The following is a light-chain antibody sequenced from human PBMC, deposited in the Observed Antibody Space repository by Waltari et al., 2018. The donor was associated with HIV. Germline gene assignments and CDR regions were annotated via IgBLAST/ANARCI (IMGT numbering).Light chain of an antibody. J-gene: IGKJ4*01. CDR2: WAS. CDR3: QEYHTNNLT. Sequence: DIVMTQSPDYLAVSLGERATLNCKSSQSLLYSSNNKNYLAWYQQKPGQPPKLLFYWASTRESGVPNRFSGSGSGTDFTLTITSLQAEDVAVYYCQEYHTNNLTIGGGTKVEI. CDR1: QSLLYSSNNKNY. V-gene: IGKV4-1*01.